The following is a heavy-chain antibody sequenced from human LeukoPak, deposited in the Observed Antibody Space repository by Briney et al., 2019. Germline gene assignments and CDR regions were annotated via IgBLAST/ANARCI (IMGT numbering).Heavy chain of an antibody. V-gene: IGHV4-31*03. D-gene: IGHD1-7*01. J-gene: IGHJ6*02. CDR2: IYYSGST. CDR3: ARRYNWNYGTYYYYGMDV. CDR1: GGSINSGGYY. Sequence: PSQTLSLTCTASGGSINSGGYYWSWIRQHPGKGLEWIGYIYYSGSTYYNPSLKSRVSISLDTSKNQFSLKLSSVTAADTAVYYCARRYNWNYGTYYYYGMDVWGQGTTVTVSS.